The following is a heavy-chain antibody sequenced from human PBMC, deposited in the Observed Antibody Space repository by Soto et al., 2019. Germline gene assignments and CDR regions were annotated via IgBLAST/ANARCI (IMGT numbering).Heavy chain of an antibody. J-gene: IGHJ6*02. Sequence: TSETLSLTCAVSGGSFSGYSWTWLRQSPGKGLEWIGEINHSGTTDYNPALKSRVTMPVDTSKNQFSLRVRSVTAADTAVYYCARARFDYWSHIYYGLDVWGQGTTVTVSS. CDR2: INHSGTT. CDR3: ARARFDYWSHIYYGLDV. V-gene: IGHV4-34*01. D-gene: IGHD3-3*01. CDR1: GGSFSGYS.